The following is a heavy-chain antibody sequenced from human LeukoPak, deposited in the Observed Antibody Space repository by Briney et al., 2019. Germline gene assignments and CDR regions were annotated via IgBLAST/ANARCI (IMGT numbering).Heavy chain of an antibody. CDR3: VKTTVNFYYDN. CDR2: ITNNGGTT. CDR1: GFTFSSYA. D-gene: IGHD4-11*01. J-gene: IGHJ4*02. V-gene: IGHV3-64D*09. Sequence: GGSLRLSCSASGFTFSSYAMHWARQAPGKGLDYVSAITNNGGTTFYRDSVKGRLTISRDNSKNTLYPQMSSLTTDDTAVYYCVKTTVNFYYDNRGQGTLVTVSS.